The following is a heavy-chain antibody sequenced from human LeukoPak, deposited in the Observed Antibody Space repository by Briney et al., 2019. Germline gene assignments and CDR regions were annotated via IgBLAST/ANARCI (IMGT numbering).Heavy chain of an antibody. CDR2: VHSSGST. Sequence: SETLSLTCTVSGVSISSFFWSWIRQPPGKGLEWIGYVHSSGSTKYNPSLKSRLIISVDMSNTQFSLKLRSVSVADTAVYYCARLAPGNYDILTGDPKVVFDYWGQGALVTVSS. J-gene: IGHJ4*02. V-gene: IGHV4-59*01. CDR3: ARLAPGNYDILTGDPKVVFDY. D-gene: IGHD3-9*01. CDR1: GVSISSFF.